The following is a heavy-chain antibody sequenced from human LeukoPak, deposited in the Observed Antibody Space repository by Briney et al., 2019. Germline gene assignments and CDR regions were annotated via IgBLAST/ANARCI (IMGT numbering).Heavy chain of an antibody. CDR3: ARDLGRSSDYDHDAFDI. CDR1: GYTFTSYA. J-gene: IGHJ3*02. D-gene: IGHD5-12*01. Sequence: ASVKVSCKASGYTFTSYAMNWVRQAPGQGLEWMGWINTNTGNPTYAQGFTGRFVFSLDTSVSTAYLQISSLKAEDTAVYYCARDLGRSSDYDHDAFDIWGQGTMVTVSS. V-gene: IGHV7-4-1*02. CDR2: INTNTGNP.